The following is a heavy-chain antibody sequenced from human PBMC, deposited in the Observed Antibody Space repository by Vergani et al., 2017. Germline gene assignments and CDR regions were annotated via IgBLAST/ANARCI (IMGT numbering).Heavy chain of an antibody. J-gene: IGHJ4*02. V-gene: IGHV3-53*01. CDR1: GFTVSSNY. CDR2: IYSGGST. CDR3: AKGGGLQTGDPWEWFDY. Sequence: EVQLVESGGGLVQPGGSLRLSCAASGFTVSSNYMSWVRQAPGKGLEWVSVIYSGGSTYYADSVKGRFTISRDNSKNTLYLQMNSLRAEDTAVYYCAKGGGLQTGDPWEWFDYWGQGTLVTVSS. D-gene: IGHD5-24*01.